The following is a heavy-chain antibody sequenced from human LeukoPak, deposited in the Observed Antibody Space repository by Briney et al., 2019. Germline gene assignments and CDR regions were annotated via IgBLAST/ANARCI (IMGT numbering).Heavy chain of an antibody. CDR1: GFTFSSYW. Sequence: GGSLRLSCAASGFTFSSYWMSWVRQPPGKGLEWAANMKQDGIEKYYADSVKGRFTISRDNAKNSLYLQMNSLRAEDTAVYYCAREGESSGYYDDYWGQGSLVTVSS. V-gene: IGHV3-7*03. D-gene: IGHD3-22*01. CDR3: AREGESSGYYDDY. J-gene: IGHJ4*02. CDR2: MKQDGIEK.